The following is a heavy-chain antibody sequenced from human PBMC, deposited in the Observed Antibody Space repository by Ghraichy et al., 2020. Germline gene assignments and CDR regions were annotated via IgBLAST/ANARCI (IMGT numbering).Heavy chain of an antibody. J-gene: IGHJ4*02. Sequence: LSLTCAGSGITFSNHATRWVRKAPGKGLEWVAAISGDGSYTPDIDSVKGRFTISRDNSNNMLYLQMNSLTAEDTAVFYCARDIYSAGTVGTPDYWGRGILVTVSS. CDR1: GITFSNHA. D-gene: IGHD2-8*02. CDR3: ARDIYSAGTVGTPDY. CDR2: ISGDGSYT. V-gene: IGHV3-30*04.